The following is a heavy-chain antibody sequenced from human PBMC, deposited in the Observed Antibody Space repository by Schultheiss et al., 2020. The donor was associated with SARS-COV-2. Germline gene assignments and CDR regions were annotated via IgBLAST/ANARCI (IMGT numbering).Heavy chain of an antibody. CDR2: IYYSGST. J-gene: IGHJ3*02. V-gene: IGHV4-39*07. CDR3: ARLTPLTIFGVVTDRPDAFDI. CDR1: GGSISSSSYY. D-gene: IGHD3-3*01. Sequence: SQTLSLTCTVSGGSISSSSYYWGWIRQPPGKGLEWIRRIYYSGSTYYNPSLKSRANISVDTSKNQFSLKLSSVTAADTAVYYCARLTPLTIFGVVTDRPDAFDIWGQGTMVTVSS.